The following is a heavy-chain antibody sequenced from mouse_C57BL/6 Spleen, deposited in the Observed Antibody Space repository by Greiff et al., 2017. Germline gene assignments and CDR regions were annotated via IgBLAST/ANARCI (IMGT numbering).Heavy chain of an antibody. CDR1: GYTFTSYW. Sequence: QVQLQQPGAELVRPGSSVKLSCKASGYTFTSYWMHWVKQRPIQGLEWIGNIDPSDSETHYNQKFKDKATLTVDKSSSTAYMQLSSLTSEDSAVYYCARNELTTVVEGYAMDYWGQGTSVTVSS. CDR3: ARNELTTVVEGYAMDY. D-gene: IGHD1-1*01. V-gene: IGHV1-52*01. CDR2: IDPSDSET. J-gene: IGHJ4*01.